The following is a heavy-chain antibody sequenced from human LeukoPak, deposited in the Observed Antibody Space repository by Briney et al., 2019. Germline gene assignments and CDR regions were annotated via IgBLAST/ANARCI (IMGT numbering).Heavy chain of an antibody. V-gene: IGHV3-73*01. D-gene: IGHD6-19*01. CDR2: IRSKANSYAT. J-gene: IGHJ4*02. CDR1: GFTFSGSA. Sequence: PGGSLRLSCAASGFTFSGSAMHWVRQASGKGLEWVGRIRSKANSYATAYAASVKGRFTISRDDSKNTAYLQMNSLKTEDTAVYYCTRHGVAVVGPIGYWGQGTLVTVSS. CDR3: TRHGVAVVGPIGY.